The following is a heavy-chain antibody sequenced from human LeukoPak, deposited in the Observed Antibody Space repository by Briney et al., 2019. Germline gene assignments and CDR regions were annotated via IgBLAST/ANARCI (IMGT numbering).Heavy chain of an antibody. V-gene: IGHV4-61*02. Sequence: SQTLSLTCTVSGGSISSGSYYWSWIRQPAGKGLEWIGRIYTSGSTNYNPSLKSRVTISVDTSKNQFSLKLSSVTAADTAVYYCARVACSGGSCYRVYYYYMDVWGKGTTVTVSS. CDR2: IYTSGST. CDR1: GGSISSGSYY. D-gene: IGHD2-15*01. J-gene: IGHJ6*03. CDR3: ARVACSGGSCYRVYYYYMDV.